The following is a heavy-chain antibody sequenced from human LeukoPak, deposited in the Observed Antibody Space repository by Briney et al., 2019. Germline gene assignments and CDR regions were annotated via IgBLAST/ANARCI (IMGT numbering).Heavy chain of an antibody. CDR1: GYTFTAYY. CDR3: ARVSTYRIAVAGIDY. D-gene: IGHD6-19*01. J-gene: IGHJ4*02. V-gene: IGHV1-2*02. CDR2: INPKSGDT. Sequence: ASVKVSCKVSGYTFTAYYIHWVRQAPGQGLEWMGWINPKSGDTKYAQKFQGRATMTTDTSIRTAYMEPSRLRSADTAVYYCARVSTYRIAVAGIDYWGKVTLVTVST.